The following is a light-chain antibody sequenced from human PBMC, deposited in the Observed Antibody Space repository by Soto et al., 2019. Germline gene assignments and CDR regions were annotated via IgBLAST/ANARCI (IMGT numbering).Light chain of an antibody. CDR1: TSDVGGY. J-gene: IGLJ1*01. CDR2: EVS. V-gene: IGLV2-14*01. CDR3: SSYTDTSTLV. Sequence: QSALTQPASVSESPGQPITISCTGTTSDVGGYVSWYQQHPGKAPKLIIYEVSNRPSGVSNRFSGSKSGNTASLTISGLQAEDEAGYYCSSYTDTSTLVFGSGTKLTVL.